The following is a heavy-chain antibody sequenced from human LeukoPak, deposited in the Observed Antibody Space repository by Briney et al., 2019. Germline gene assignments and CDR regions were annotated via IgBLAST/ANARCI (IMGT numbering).Heavy chain of an antibody. CDR2: ISAYNGNT. Sequence: ASVKVSCKASGYTFTSYGISWVRQAPGQGLEWMGWISAYNGNTNYALKLQGRVTMTTDTSTSTAYMELRSLRSDDTAVYYCARDPYRGSYSPEYFQHWGQGTLVTVSS. D-gene: IGHD1-26*01. J-gene: IGHJ1*01. CDR1: GYTFTSYG. CDR3: ARDPYRGSYSPEYFQH. V-gene: IGHV1-18*01.